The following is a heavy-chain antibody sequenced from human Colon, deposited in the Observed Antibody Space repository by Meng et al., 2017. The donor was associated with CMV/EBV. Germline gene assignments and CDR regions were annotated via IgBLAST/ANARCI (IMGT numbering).Heavy chain of an antibody. D-gene: IGHD5-24*01. CDR3: VKSMWTNYPPYDF. J-gene: IGHJ4*02. Sequence: GGSLKISCAASGFVFNDYAMNWVRQAPGKGPEWVASLSWDGGRVYYADSVRGRSTISRDNAKNSLYLQMNSLRGEDAALYYCVKSMWTNYPPYDFWGLGALVTVSS. CDR1: GFVFNDYA. V-gene: IGHV3-9*01. CDR2: LSWDGGRV.